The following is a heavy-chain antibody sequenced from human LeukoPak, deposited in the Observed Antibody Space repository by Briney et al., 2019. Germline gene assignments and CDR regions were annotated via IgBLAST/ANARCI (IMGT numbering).Heavy chain of an antibody. V-gene: IGHV3-23*01. Sequence: PGGSLRLSCAASGFTFSTYAMSWVRQAPGKGLEWVSTISDSGDNTYYADSVKGRFTISRDNSRTTLYLQMNSLRAEDTAVYYCAKGSSGHRPYHFDYWGQGTLVTVSS. CDR3: AKGSSGHRPYHFDY. J-gene: IGHJ4*02. CDR1: GFTFSTYA. D-gene: IGHD3-10*01. CDR2: ISDSGDNT.